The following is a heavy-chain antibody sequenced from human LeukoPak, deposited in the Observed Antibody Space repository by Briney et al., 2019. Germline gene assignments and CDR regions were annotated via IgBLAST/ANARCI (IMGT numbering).Heavy chain of an antibody. V-gene: IGHV3-23*01. CDR2: ISGSGGST. Sequence: GGSLRLSCAASGFTFSSYAMSWVRQAPGKGLEWVSAISGSGGSTYYADSVKGRFTISRDNSKNTLYLQMNSLRAEDTAVYYCAKAPLLRYFDWLLYGVFDYWGQGTLVTVSS. CDR3: AKAPLLRYFDWLLYGVFDY. CDR1: GFTFSSYA. J-gene: IGHJ4*02. D-gene: IGHD3-9*01.